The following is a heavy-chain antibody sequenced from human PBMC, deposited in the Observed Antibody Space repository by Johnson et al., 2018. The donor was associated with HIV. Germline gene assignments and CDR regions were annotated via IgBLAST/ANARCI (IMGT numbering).Heavy chain of an antibody. J-gene: IGHJ3*02. D-gene: IGHD2-15*01. Sequence: EVQLVESGGGLVRRWGSLRLSCAASGFTFDDYAMHWVRQAPGKGLEWVSGISWNSGSIGYADSVKGRFTISRDNAKNSLYLQMNSRRAEDTAVYYCATAYCGGGTCPLWSAFDIWGQGTKVTVSS. V-gene: IGHV3-9*01. CDR2: ISWNSGSI. CDR3: ATAYCGGGTCPLWSAFDI. CDR1: GFTFDDYA.